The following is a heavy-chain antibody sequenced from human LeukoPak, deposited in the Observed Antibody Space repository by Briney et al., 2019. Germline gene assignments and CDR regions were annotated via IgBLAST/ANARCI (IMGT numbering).Heavy chain of an antibody. D-gene: IGHD3-22*01. Sequence: GGSLRLSCAASGFTVSSNYMSWVRQAPGKGLERVSVIYSGGSTYYADSVKGRFTISRDNSKNTLYLQMNSLRAEDTAVYYCARGGRFHDSSGYSVNWYFDLWGRGTLVTVSS. CDR3: ARGGRFHDSSGYSVNWYFDL. J-gene: IGHJ2*01. CDR1: GFTVSSNY. CDR2: IYSGGST. V-gene: IGHV3-53*01.